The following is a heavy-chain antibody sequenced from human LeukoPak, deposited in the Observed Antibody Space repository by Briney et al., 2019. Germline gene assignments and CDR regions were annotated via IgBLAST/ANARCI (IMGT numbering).Heavy chain of an antibody. CDR3: ATDGIAAAGTAPLF. D-gene: IGHD6-13*01. V-gene: IGHV1-24*01. J-gene: IGHJ4*02. Sequence: ASVKVSCTVSGYTLTELSMHWVRQAPGKGLEWMGGFDPEDGETIYAQKFQGRVTMTEDTSTDTAYMELSRLRSEDTAVYYCATDGIAAAGTAPLFWGQGTLVTVSS. CDR1: GYTLTELS. CDR2: FDPEDGET.